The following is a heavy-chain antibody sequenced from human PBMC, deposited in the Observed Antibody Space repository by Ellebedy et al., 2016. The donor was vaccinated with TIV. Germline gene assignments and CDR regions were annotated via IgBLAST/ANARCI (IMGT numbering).Heavy chain of an antibody. CDR3: TRDGGSYGSGRFGRADH. CDR2: IDTRSTSL. J-gene: IGHJ4*02. CDR1: GFTFSGYS. D-gene: IGHD3-10*01. V-gene: IGHV3-48*02. Sequence: PGGSLRLSCAASGFTFSGYSMNWVRQAPGKGLEWISYIDTRSTSLYADSVKGRFTISRDNAKSSLFLQVSSLREEDTAVYYCTRDGGSYGSGRFGRADHWGQGTLVTVSS.